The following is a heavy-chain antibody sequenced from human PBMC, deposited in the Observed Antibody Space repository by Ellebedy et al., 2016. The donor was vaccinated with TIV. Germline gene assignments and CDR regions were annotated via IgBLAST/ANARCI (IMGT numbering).Heavy chain of an antibody. Sequence: GESLKISCAASGFTFSSYSMNWVRQAPGKGLEWVSSISSSSSYIYYADSVKGRFTISRDNAKNSLYLQMNGLRAEDTAVYYCARVPSRDIVVVPAAKEEPNDYWGQGTLVTVSS. CDR3: ARVPSRDIVVVPAAKEEPNDY. CDR1: GFTFSSYS. J-gene: IGHJ4*02. V-gene: IGHV3-21*01. D-gene: IGHD2-2*01. CDR2: ISSSSSYI.